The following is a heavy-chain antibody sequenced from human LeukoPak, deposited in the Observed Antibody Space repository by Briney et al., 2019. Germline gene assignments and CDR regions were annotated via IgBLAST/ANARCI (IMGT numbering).Heavy chain of an antibody. D-gene: IGHD3-3*01. CDR3: AKGLGYDFWSGYYSTAFDI. V-gene: IGHV3-23*01. CDR2: ISGSGGST. CDR1: GFTFSSYA. Sequence: GSLRLSCAASGFTFSSYAMSWVRQAPGKGLEWVSAISGSGGSTYYADSVKGRFTISRGNSKNTLYLQMNSLRAEDTAVYYCAKGLGYDFWSGYYSTAFDIWGQGTMVTVSS. J-gene: IGHJ3*02.